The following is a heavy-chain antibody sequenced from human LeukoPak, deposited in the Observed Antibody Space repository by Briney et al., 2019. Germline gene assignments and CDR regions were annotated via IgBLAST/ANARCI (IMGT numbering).Heavy chain of an antibody. CDR3: ARDGGLLAAGNFDY. V-gene: IGHV3-21*01. J-gene: IGHJ4*02. CDR2: ISSSSSYI. D-gene: IGHD6-13*01. Sequence: GGSLRLSCAASGFTFSSYSMNWVRQAPGKGLEWVSSISSSSSYIYYADSVKGRFTISRDNAKNSLYLQMNSLRAEDTAVYYCARDGGLLAAGNFDYWGQRTLVTVSS. CDR1: GFTFSSYS.